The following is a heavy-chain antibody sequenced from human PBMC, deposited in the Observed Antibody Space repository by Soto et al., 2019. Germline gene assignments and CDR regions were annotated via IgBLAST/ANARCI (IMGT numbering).Heavy chain of an antibody. CDR1: GGSISSGGYY. Sequence: SETRSRTWTVSGGSISSGGYYWIWIRQHPGKGLEWIGYIYYSGSTYYNPSLKSRVTISVDTSKNQFSLKLSSVTAADTAVYYCARGKTFFGVVTRRWFDPWGQGALVTVSS. V-gene: IGHV4-31*02. J-gene: IGHJ5*02. D-gene: IGHD3-3*01. CDR2: IYYSGST. CDR3: ARGKTFFGVVTRRWFDP.